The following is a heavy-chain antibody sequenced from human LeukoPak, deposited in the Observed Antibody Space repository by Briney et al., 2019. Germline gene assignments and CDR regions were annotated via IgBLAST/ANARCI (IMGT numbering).Heavy chain of an antibody. CDR3: ARDFPPGLKAFDI. V-gene: IGHV4-30-2*01. D-gene: IGHD3/OR15-3a*01. Sequence: SETLSLTCTVSGGSISSGGYYWSWIRQPPGKGLEWIGYIYHSGSTYYNPSLKSRVTISVDRSKNQFSLKLSSVTAADTAVYYCARDFPPGLKAFDIWGQGTMVTVSS. CDR1: GGSISSGGYY. CDR2: IYHSGST. J-gene: IGHJ3*02.